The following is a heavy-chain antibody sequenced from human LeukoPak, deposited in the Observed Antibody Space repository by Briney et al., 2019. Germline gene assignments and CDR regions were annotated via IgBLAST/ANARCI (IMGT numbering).Heavy chain of an antibody. J-gene: IGHJ3*02. CDR1: GYRFTTDY. V-gene: IGHV5-51*01. CDR2: IYPDDSET. CDR3: ARSAFEPEPFDI. Sequence: GESLKISCKASGYRFTTDYIGWVRQMPGKGLEWMGIIYPDDSETNYSPSFQGQVSMSVDKSITTAYLQWSSLKASDTAMYYCARSAFEPEPFDIWGQGTMVTVSS.